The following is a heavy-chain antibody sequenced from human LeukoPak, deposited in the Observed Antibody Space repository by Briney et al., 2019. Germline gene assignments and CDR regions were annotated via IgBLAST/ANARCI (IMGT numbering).Heavy chain of an antibody. CDR1: GFTFSSYG. CDR2: IWYDGSDK. CDR3: ARDGCSGGSCYGIDY. D-gene: IGHD2-15*01. V-gene: IGHV3-33*01. J-gene: IGHJ4*02. Sequence: PGRSLRLSCAASGFTFSSYGMHWVRQAPGKGLEWVAVIWYDGSDKYYADSVKGRFTISRDNSKNTLYLQMNRLRAEDTAVYYCARDGCSGGSCYGIDYWGQGTLVTVSS.